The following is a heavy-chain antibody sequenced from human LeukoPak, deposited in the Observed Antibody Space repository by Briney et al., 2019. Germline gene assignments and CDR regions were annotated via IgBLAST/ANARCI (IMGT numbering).Heavy chain of an antibody. CDR2: IYSGGST. CDR3: ARELDGYPD. CDR1: GFTFNTFN. Sequence: GGSLRLSCAASGFTFNTFNMNWARQAPGKGLEWVSVIYSGGSTYYADSVKGRFTISRDNSKNTLYLQMNSLRAEDTAVYYCARELDGYPDWGQGTLVTVSS. V-gene: IGHV3-66*01. D-gene: IGHD5-24*01. J-gene: IGHJ4*02.